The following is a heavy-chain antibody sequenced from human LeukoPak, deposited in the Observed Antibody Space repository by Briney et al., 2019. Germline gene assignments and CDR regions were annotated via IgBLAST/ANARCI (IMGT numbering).Heavy chain of an antibody. D-gene: IGHD3-22*01. CDR2: INPNSGGT. V-gene: IGHV1-2*04. J-gene: IGHJ3*02. CDR3: ARASSYGSSGYYLHASDI. Sequence: GASVKVSCKASGYTFTGYYMHWVRQAPGQGLEWMGWINPNSGGTNYAQKFQGWVTMTRDTSISTAYMELSRLRSDDTAVYYCARASSYGSSGYYLHASDIWGQGTMVIVSS. CDR1: GYTFTGYY.